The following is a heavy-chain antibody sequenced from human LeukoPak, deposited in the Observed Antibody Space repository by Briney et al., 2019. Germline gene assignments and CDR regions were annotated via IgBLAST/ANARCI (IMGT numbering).Heavy chain of an antibody. CDR2: INPNSGGT. V-gene: IGHV1-2*02. CDR1: GYTFTGYY. CDR3: ARDLRERDSSGPLYFDY. J-gene: IGHJ4*02. Sequence: GASVKVSCKASGYTFTGYYMHWVRQAPGQGLEWMGWINPNSGGTNYAQKFQGRVTMTRDTSISTAYMELSRLRSDDTAVYYCARDLRERDSSGPLYFDYWGQGTLVTVSS. D-gene: IGHD3-22*01.